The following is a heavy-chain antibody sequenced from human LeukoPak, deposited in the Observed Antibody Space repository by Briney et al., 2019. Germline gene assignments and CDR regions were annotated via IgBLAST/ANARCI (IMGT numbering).Heavy chain of an antibody. D-gene: IGHD4-17*01. Sequence: PGGPLRLSCAPSGFTFSSHWMSWVRQAPGKGLEWVANIKQDGSEKYYVDSVKGRFTISRYHAKNSLYLQMNSLRAEDTAVYYCASTDGDYMHYWGQGTLVTVSS. CDR3: ASTDGDYMHY. CDR1: GFTFSSHW. CDR2: IKQDGSEK. V-gene: IGHV3-7*03. J-gene: IGHJ4*02.